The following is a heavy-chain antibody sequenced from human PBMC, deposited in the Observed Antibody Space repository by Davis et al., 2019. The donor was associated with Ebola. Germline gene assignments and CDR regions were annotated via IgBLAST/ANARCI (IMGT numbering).Heavy chain of an antibody. J-gene: IGHJ4*02. CDR3: ARGAYGDYFWY. Sequence: GESLKISCAASGFTVSSHHMSWVRQAPGKGLEWVSVIYSGGSTYYADSVKGRFTISRDNSKNTLYLQMNSLRAEDTAVYYCARGAYGDYFWYWGQGTLVTVSS. CDR1: GFTVSSHH. D-gene: IGHD4-17*01. CDR2: IYSGGST. V-gene: IGHV3-53*01.